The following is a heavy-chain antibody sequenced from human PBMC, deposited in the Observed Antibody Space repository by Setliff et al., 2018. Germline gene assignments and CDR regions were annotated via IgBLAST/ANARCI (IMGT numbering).Heavy chain of an antibody. J-gene: IGHJ4*02. V-gene: IGHV4-4*02. D-gene: IGHD5-18*01. Sequence: SETLSLTCALSGGSITDRNWWNWVRQPPGKGLEWIGEIYHSGSTNYNPSLKSRVTISVDTSKNQFSLKLSSVTAEDTAVYYCAKDLGNTYGRENFFDSWGQGTLVTVSS. CDR2: IYHSGST. CDR1: GGSITDRNW. CDR3: AKDLGNTYGRENFFDS.